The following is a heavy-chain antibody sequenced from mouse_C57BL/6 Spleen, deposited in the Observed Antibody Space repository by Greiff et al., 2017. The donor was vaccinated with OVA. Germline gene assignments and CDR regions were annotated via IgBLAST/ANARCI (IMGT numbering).Heavy chain of an antibody. V-gene: IGHV1-69*01. D-gene: IGHD2-4*01. CDR1: GYTFTSYW. CDR2: IDPSDSYT. Sequence: QVHVKQPGAELVMPGASVKLSCKASGYTFTSYWMHWVKQRPGQGLEWIGEIDPSDSYTNYNQKFKGKSTLTVDKSSSTAYMQLSSLTSEDSAVYYCARSGDYDEGFGYWGQGTTLTVSS. CDR3: ARSGDYDEGFGY. J-gene: IGHJ2*01.